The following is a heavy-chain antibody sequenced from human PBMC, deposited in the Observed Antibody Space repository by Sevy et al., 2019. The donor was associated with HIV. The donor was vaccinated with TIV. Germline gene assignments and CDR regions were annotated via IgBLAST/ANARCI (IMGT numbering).Heavy chain of an antibody. CDR1: GDSISSSNYY. D-gene: IGHD2-15*01. CDR3: ARLPDPTYCSGGSCSHIRH. V-gene: IGHV4-39*01. CDR2: INYSGST. J-gene: IGHJ1*01. Sequence: SETLSLTCSVSGDSISSSNYYWGWLRQPPGKGLDWIGGINYSGSTYYNPSLKSRVTISVDTSLNQFSLKLNSVTAADTAVFHCARLPDPTYCSGGSCSHIRHWGQGTLVTVSS.